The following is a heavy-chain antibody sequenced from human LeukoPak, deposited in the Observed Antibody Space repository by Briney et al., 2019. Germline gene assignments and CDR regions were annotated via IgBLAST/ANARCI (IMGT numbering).Heavy chain of an antibody. D-gene: IGHD6-19*01. V-gene: IGHV4-34*01. J-gene: IGHJ5*02. Sequence: SETLSLTCAVYGGSFSGYYWSWIRQPPGKGLEWIGEINHSGSTNYNPSLKSRVTISVDTSKNQFSLKLSSVTAADTAVYYCARDIGYSSGWFDHWGQGTLVTVSS. CDR1: GGSFSGYY. CDR3: ARDIGYSSGWFDH. CDR2: INHSGST.